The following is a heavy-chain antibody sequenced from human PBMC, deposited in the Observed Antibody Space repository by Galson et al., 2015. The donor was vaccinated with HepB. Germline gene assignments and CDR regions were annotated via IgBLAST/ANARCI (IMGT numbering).Heavy chain of an antibody. D-gene: IGHD1-1*01. J-gene: IGHJ6*02. Sequence: QSGAEVKKPGESLKISCKGSGYNFNNYWVGWVRQMPGKGLEWMGVIYPDDSDTRYSPSFRGQVTISADKYISTAYLQWSTLMASDTAIYYCARGTGGGDYYSKGLDVWGQGTTVTVSS. CDR3: ARGTGGGDYYSKGLDV. V-gene: IGHV5-51*03. CDR2: IYPDDSDT. CDR1: GYNFNNYW.